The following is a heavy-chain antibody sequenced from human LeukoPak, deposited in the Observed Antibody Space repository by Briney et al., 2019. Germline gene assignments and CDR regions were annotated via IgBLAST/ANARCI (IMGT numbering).Heavy chain of an antibody. CDR1: SGSISSYY. CDR2: MYSSGNT. Sequence: SETLSLTCTVSSGSISSYYWSWIRQPAGKGLEWIGRMYSSGNTNYNPSLKSRVTISLDTSKNQFSLKLSSVTAADTAVYYCARAIWFGEGHDYWGQGTLVTVSS. V-gene: IGHV4-4*07. CDR3: ARAIWFGEGHDY. J-gene: IGHJ4*02. D-gene: IGHD3-10*01.